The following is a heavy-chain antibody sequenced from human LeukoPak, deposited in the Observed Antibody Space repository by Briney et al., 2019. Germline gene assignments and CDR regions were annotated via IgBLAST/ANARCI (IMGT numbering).Heavy chain of an antibody. Sequence: PGGSLRLSCKVSGFMFSSYAMNWVRQAPGKGLEWVSVISGTGDSTFYVDSVKARFTISRDNSKNTLFLQMNTLRADDTAVYYCARGTSNSGYATMDLWGQGTLVTVSS. D-gene: IGHD3-22*01. V-gene: IGHV3-23*01. CDR3: ARGTSNSGYATMDL. J-gene: IGHJ4*02. CDR2: ISGTGDST. CDR1: GFMFSSYA.